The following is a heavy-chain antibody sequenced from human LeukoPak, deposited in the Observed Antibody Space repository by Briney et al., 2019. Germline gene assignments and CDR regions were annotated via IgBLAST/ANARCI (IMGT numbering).Heavy chain of an antibody. J-gene: IGHJ4*02. CDR2: INPSGGST. CDR3: ARVSDRLYYYDSSGGLDY. Sequence: RRASVKVSCKASGYTFTSYYMHWVRQAPGQGLEWMGIINPSGGSTSYAQKFQGRVTMTRDTSTSTVYMELSSLRSEDTAVYYCARVSDRLYYYDSSGGLDYWGQGTLVTVSS. D-gene: IGHD3-22*01. CDR1: GYTFTSYY. V-gene: IGHV1-46*01.